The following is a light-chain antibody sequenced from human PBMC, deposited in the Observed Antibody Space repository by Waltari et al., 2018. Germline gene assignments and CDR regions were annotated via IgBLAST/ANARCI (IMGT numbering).Light chain of an antibody. CDR3: NSRDTSGKHVL. CDR1: SLATFY. Sequence: SSELTQDPVVSVALGQTVTITCKGRSLATFYANWYQQRPGTAPVLVFYGKNNRPSGIPDRFSGSNSGTSASLTITRTQAEDEAAYYCNSRDTSGKHVLFGGGTKLTVL. CDR2: GKN. J-gene: IGLJ2*01. V-gene: IGLV3-19*01.